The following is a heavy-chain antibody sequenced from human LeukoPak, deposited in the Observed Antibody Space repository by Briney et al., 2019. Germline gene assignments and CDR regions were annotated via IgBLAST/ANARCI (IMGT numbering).Heavy chain of an antibody. CDR3: AKSSVVPAAGYYFDY. V-gene: IGHV3-21*04. CDR2: ISSSSSYI. Sequence: PGGSLRLSCAASGFTFSSYAMNWVRQAPGKGLEWVSSISSSSSYIYYADSVKGRFTISRDNAKNTLYLQMNSLRAEDTAVYYCAKSSVVPAAGYYFDYWGQGTLVTVSS. CDR1: GFTFSSYA. D-gene: IGHD2-2*01. J-gene: IGHJ4*02.